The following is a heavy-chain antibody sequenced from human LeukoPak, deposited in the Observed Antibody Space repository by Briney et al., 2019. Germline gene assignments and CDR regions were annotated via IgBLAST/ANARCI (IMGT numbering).Heavy chain of an antibody. CDR2: ISTSSIYT. V-gene: IGHV3-21*01. Sequence: PGGSLRLSCAASTFTFSSYSMNWVRQAPGKGLEWVSSISTSSIYTYYADSVKGRFTISRDHAKNSLYLQMDSLRAEDTAIYYCGRERGYSYGYSDYWGQGTLVTVSS. CDR3: GRERGYSYGYSDY. D-gene: IGHD5-18*01. CDR1: TFTFSSYS. J-gene: IGHJ4*02.